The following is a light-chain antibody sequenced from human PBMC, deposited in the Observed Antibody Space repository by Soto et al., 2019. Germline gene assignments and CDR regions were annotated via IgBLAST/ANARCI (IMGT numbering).Light chain of an antibody. Sequence: QSALTQPASVSGSPGQSITISCTGTSSDVGGFNYVSWYQQDPGKAPKLMIYDVTNRPSGVSYRFSGSKSGNTASLTISGLQAEDEADYYCNSYTSSSTYVFGTGTKLTVL. J-gene: IGLJ1*01. V-gene: IGLV2-14*03. CDR1: SSDVGGFNY. CDR2: DVT. CDR3: NSYTSSSTYV.